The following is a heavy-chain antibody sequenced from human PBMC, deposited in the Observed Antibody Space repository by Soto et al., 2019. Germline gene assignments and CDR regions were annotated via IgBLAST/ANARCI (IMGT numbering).Heavy chain of an antibody. V-gene: IGHV3-15*07. D-gene: IGHD3-22*01. CDR1: GFTFSNAW. CDR3: VTSTKDLTDHYDLHGMDV. Sequence: EVQLVESGGGLAKPGGSLRLSCAASGFTFSNAWMNWVRQGPGKGLEGVGRIKSKSDGGTTDYAAPVKGRFTISRDDSRNTLYLQMSSLKTEDTALYYCVTSTKDLTDHYDLHGMDVWGQGTTVNVS. J-gene: IGHJ6*02. CDR2: IKSKSDGGTT.